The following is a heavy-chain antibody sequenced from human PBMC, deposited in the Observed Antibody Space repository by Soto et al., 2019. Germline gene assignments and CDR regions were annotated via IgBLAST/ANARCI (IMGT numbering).Heavy chain of an antibody. CDR1: GFTFSSYA. D-gene: IGHD2-15*01. CDR2: ISYDGSNK. V-gene: IGHV3-30-3*01. J-gene: IGHJ6*01. CDR3: ACAGCGGGSCYTLVGRSYGMDV. Sequence: QVQLVESGGGVVQPGRSLRLSCAASGFTFSSYAMHWVRQAPGKGLEWVAVISYDGSNKYYADSVKGRFTISRDNSKNTLYVQMHSLRAEETAVYDCACAGCGGGSCYTLVGRSYGMDV.